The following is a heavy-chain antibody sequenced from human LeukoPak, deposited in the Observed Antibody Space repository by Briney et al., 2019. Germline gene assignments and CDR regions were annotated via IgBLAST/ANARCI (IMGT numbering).Heavy chain of an antibody. CDR3: ARGRYSGYDWGFDYFDY. CDR1: GDSASSNSAA. D-gene: IGHD5-12*01. CDR2: TYYRSKWYN. V-gene: IGHV6-1*01. J-gene: IGHJ4*02. Sequence: SQTLSLTCAISGDSASSNSAAWNWIRQSPSRGLEWLGRTYYRSKWYNDYAVSVKSRITINPDTSKNQFSLQLNSVTPEDTAVYYCARGRYSGYDWGFDYFDYWGQGTLVTVSS.